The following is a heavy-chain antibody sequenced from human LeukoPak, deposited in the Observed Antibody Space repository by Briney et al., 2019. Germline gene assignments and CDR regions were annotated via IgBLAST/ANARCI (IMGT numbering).Heavy chain of an antibody. V-gene: IGHV1-69*13. CDR1: GGTFSSYA. D-gene: IGHD3-10*01. Sequence: ASVKVSCKASGGTFSSYATSWVRQAPGQGLEWMGGIIPIFGTANYAQKFQGRVTITADESTSTAYMELSSLRSEDTAVYYCAGGYYLNWFDPWGQGTLVTVSS. CDR3: AGGYYLNWFDP. J-gene: IGHJ5*02. CDR2: IIPIFGTA.